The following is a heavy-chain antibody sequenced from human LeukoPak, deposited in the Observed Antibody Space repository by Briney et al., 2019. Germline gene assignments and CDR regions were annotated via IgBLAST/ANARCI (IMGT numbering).Heavy chain of an antibody. CDR3: ARVLSSWYPGIDY. Sequence: SGTLSLTCAVYVVAFSGDYCGWSRRPPGKGLWWSVEINHSGSTNYNPSLKSRVTISVDTSKNQFSLKLSSVTAADTAVYYCARVLSSWYPGIDYWGQGTLVTVSS. CDR2: INHSGST. V-gene: IGHV4-34*01. D-gene: IGHD6-13*01. CDR1: VVAFSGDY. J-gene: IGHJ4*02.